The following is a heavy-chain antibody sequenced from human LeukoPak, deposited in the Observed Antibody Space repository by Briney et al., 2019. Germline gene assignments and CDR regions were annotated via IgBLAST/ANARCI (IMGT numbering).Heavy chain of an antibody. V-gene: IGHV4-34*01. D-gene: IGHD3-10*01. CDR2: INQSGST. J-gene: IGHJ4*02. Sequence: GSLRLSCAASGFTFSSYAMTWVRQSPGKGLEWIGEINQSGSTNHNPSLKSRVTISVDTSKNQFSLKVSSVTAADTAVYYCARGYGSGFAYWGQGTLVTVSS. CDR1: GFTFSSYA. CDR3: ARGYGSGFAY.